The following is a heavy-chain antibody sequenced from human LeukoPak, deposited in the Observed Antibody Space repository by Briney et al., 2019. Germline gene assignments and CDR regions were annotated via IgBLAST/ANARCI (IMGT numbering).Heavy chain of an antibody. CDR1: GYTFTSYD. CDR3: ARGGSSGWYVDY. CDR2: MNPNSGNT. V-gene: IGHV1-8*01. Sequence: ASVKVSCKASGYTFTSYDINWVRQATGQGLEWMGWMNPNSGNTGYARKLQGRVTMTRNTSISTAYMELSSLRSEDTAVYYCARGGSSGWYVDYWGQGTLVTVSS. D-gene: IGHD6-19*01. J-gene: IGHJ4*02.